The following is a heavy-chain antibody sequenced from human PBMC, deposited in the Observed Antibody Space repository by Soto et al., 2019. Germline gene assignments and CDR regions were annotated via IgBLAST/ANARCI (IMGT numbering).Heavy chain of an antibody. CDR1: GGTFSSYA. CDR2: IIPNFGTA. CDR3: ARVLKGYYDSSGYAFDI. Sequence: QVQLVQSGAEVKKPGSSVKVSCKASGGTFSSYAISWVRQAPGQGLEWMGGIIPNFGTANYAQKFQGRVTITADESTSTANRELSSLRSEDTAVYYCARVLKGYYDSSGYAFDIWGQGTMVTVSS. V-gene: IGHV1-69*01. D-gene: IGHD3-22*01. J-gene: IGHJ3*02.